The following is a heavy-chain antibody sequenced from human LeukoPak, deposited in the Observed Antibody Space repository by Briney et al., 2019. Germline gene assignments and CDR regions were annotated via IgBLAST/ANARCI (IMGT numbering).Heavy chain of an antibody. D-gene: IGHD3-3*01. CDR1: GFTFSDYA. CDR3: ARDKSGYANDAFDF. J-gene: IGHJ3*01. CDR2: LSYGGTNK. Sequence: GRSLRLSCAASGFTFSDYAMHWVRQAPGKGLEWVAVLSYGGTNKYYADSVKGRFTISRDNSKNTMFLQMNSVRAEDTAVYHCARDKSGYANDAFDFWGQGTMVTVSS. V-gene: IGHV3-30-3*01.